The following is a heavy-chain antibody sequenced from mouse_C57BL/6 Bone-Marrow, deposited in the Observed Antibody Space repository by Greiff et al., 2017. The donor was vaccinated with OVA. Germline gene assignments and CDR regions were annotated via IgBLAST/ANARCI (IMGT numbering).Heavy chain of an antibody. CDR1: GYTFTSYW. CDR2: IDPSDSYT. CDR3: AYITTVADY. D-gene: IGHD1-1*01. J-gene: IGHJ2*01. Sequence: QVQLQQPGAELVKPGASVKLSCKASGYTFTSYWMQWVKQRPGQGLEWIGEIDPSDSYTNYHQKFKGKATLTVDTSSSTAYMQLSSLTSEDSAVYYCAYITTVADYWGQGTTLTVSS. V-gene: IGHV1-50*01.